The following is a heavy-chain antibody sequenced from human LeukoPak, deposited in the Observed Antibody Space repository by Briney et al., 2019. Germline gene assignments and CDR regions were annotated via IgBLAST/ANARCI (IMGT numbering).Heavy chain of an antibody. CDR3: ARGPPTRMLRSGRYNY. V-gene: IGHV3-21*01. CDR1: GFTFSSYS. D-gene: IGHD3-16*02. CDR2: ISSSSSYI. Sequence: GRSLRLSCAASGFTFSSYSMNWVRQAPGKGLEWVSSISSSSSYIYYADSVKGRFTISRDNAKNSLYLQMNSLRAEDTAVYYCARGPPTRMLRSGRYNYWGQGTLVT. J-gene: IGHJ4*02.